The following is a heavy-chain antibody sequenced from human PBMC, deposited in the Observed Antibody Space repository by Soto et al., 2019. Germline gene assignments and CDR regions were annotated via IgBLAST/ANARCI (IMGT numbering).Heavy chain of an antibody. D-gene: IGHD3-3*01. V-gene: IGHV3-48*02. CDR2: ISSSSSTI. Sequence: PGGSLRLSCAASGFTFSSYSMNWVRQAPGKGLEWGSYISSSSSTIYYADSVKGRFTISRDNSKNSLYLQMNSLRDEDTAVYYCARYRITIFGVVIPYYYGMDVWGQGTTVTVSS. CDR1: GFTFSSYS. CDR3: ARYRITIFGVVIPYYYGMDV. J-gene: IGHJ6*02.